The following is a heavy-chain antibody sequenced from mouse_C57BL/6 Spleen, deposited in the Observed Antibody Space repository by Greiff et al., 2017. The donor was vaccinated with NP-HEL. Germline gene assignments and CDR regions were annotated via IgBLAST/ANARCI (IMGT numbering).Heavy chain of an antibody. CDR1: GYTFTSYW. D-gene: IGHD2-5*01. V-gene: IGHV1-74*01. CDR3: AISNYDAMDD. Sequence: QVQLQQPGAELVKPGASVKVSCTASGYTFTSYWMHWVKQRPGQGLAWIGRLHPSDSDNNYKHKFKGKATLTVDKSSSTAYMQHSSLTSEDSEVYYCAISNYDAMDDWGQGTSVTVSS. CDR2: LHPSDSDN. J-gene: IGHJ4*01.